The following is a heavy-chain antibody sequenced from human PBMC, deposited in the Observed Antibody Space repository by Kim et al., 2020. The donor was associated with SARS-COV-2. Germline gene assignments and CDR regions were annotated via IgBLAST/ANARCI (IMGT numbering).Heavy chain of an antibody. CDR1: GFTFSDYY. V-gene: IGHV3-11*04. Sequence: GGSLRLSCAASGFTFSDYYMSWVRQAPGKGLEWVSYISSSGSTIYYADSVKGRFTISRDNAKNSLYLQMNSLRAEDTAVYYCARDATYYAFLIRYYTLDYWGQETLDPVSS. CDR2: ISSSGSTI. J-gene: IGHJ4*02. CDR3: ARDATYYAFLIRYYTLDY. D-gene: IGHD3-3*01.